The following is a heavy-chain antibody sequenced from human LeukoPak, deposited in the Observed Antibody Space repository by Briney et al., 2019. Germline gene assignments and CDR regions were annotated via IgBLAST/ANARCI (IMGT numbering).Heavy chain of an antibody. J-gene: IGHJ3*02. Sequence: SETLSLTCTVSGGSISSYYWSWIRQPPGKGLEWIGYIYYSGSTNYNPSLKSRVTISVDTSKNQFSLKLSSVTAADTAVYYCARERREWLDHGGAFDIWGQGTMVTVSS. CDR2: IYYSGST. CDR1: GGSISSYY. D-gene: IGHD6-19*01. CDR3: ARERREWLDHGGAFDI. V-gene: IGHV4-59*01.